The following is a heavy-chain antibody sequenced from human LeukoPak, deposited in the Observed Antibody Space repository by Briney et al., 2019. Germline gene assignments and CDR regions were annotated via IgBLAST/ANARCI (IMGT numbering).Heavy chain of an antibody. V-gene: IGHV1-8*01. D-gene: IGHD2-21*01. CDR1: GYTFTSYD. J-gene: IGHJ4*02. Sequence: GASVKVSCKASGYTFTSYDINWVRQATGQGLEWMGWMNPNSGNTGYAQKFQGRVTMTRSTSISTAYMELSSLRFEDMAVYYCTRSVRNGHIDYWGQGTLVTVSS. CDR3: TRSVRNGHIDY. CDR2: MNPNSGNT.